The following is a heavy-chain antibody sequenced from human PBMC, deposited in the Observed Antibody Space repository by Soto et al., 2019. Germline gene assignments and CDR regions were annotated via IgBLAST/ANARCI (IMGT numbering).Heavy chain of an antibody. CDR1: VYTFTSYA. J-gene: IGHJ6*02. D-gene: IGHD3-22*01. V-gene: IGHV1-3*01. Sequence: ASAKVSCKASVYTFTSYAMHWVRQAPGQRLEWMGWINAGNGNTKYSQKLQGRVTMTTDTSTSTAYMELRSLRSDDTAVYYCAREQSIVVVHPPGMDVWGQGTTVTVS. CDR3: AREQSIVVVHPPGMDV. CDR2: INAGNGNT.